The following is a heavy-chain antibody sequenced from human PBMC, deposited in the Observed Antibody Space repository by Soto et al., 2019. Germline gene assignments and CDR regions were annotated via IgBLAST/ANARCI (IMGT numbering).Heavy chain of an antibody. CDR2: IKSKTDGGTT. Sequence: PGGSLRLSCAASGFTFSNAWMNWVRQAPGKGLEWVGRIKSKTDGGTTDYAAPGKGRFTISRDESKNTMYLQMNSLKTEDTAVYYCTTPIGYYDILTGSMPLDAFDIWGQGTMVTVSS. CDR1: GFTFSNAW. D-gene: IGHD3-9*01. CDR3: TTPIGYYDILTGSMPLDAFDI. V-gene: IGHV3-15*07. J-gene: IGHJ3*02.